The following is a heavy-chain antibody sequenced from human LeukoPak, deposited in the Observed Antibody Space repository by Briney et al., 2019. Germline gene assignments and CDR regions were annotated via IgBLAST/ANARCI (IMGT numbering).Heavy chain of an antibody. CDR1: GYPFTTYY. CDR3: ARGPDSGSYFPYDH. D-gene: IGHD1-26*01. CDR2: INPNSGYT. V-gene: IGHV1-2*02. Sequence: ASVKVSCKASGYPFTTYYIHWVRQAPGQGLEWMGWINPNSGYTKSAQKFQGRVTMTRDTSISAAYMELSRLTSDDTAVYYCARGPDSGSYFPYDHWGQGTLVPVSS. J-gene: IGHJ4*02.